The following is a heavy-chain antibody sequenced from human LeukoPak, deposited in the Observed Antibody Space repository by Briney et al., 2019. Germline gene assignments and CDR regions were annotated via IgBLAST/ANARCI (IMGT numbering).Heavy chain of an antibody. V-gene: IGHV1-69*13. CDR3: ARDSVAYCGGDCSLGAFDI. CDR2: IIPIFGTA. J-gene: IGHJ3*02. D-gene: IGHD2-21*02. Sequence: ASVKVSCKVSGYTLTELSMHWVRQAPGKGLEWMGGIIPIFGTANYAQKFQGRVTITADESTSTAYMELSSLRSEDTAVYYCARDSVAYCGGDCSLGAFDIWGQGTMVTVSS. CDR1: GYTLTELS.